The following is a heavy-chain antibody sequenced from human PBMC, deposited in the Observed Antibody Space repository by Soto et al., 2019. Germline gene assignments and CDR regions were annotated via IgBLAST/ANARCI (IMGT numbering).Heavy chain of an antibody. D-gene: IGHD6-19*01. V-gene: IGHV3-7*03. CDR1: VFTFSSSV. CDR2: INQDGGGT. CDR3: ARSFRGSGRYFFDY. Sequence: EVQLVESGGALVQPGGSLRLSCVASVFTFSSSVMGWVRQAPGNGLEWVANINQDGGGTYYVDSVEGRFTISRDNAKDSLYLQMNSLRGEDTAVYYCARSFRGSGRYFFDYLGPGTLVTVSS. J-gene: IGHJ4*02.